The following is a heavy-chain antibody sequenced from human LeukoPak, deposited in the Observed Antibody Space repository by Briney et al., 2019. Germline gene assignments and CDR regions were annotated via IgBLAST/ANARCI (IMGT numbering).Heavy chain of an antibody. CDR3: AREGGIRGSSSWYYNWFDP. V-gene: IGHV1-18*01. CDR1: GYTFTGFA. CDR2: ISVYNGNT. Sequence: ASVKVSCKASGYTFTGFAMNWVRQAPGQGLEWMAWISVYNGNTNYAQNLQGRVTMTTDTSTSTAYMELRSLRSDDTAVYYCAREGGIRGSSSWYYNWFDPWGQGTLVTVSS. D-gene: IGHD6-13*01. J-gene: IGHJ5*02.